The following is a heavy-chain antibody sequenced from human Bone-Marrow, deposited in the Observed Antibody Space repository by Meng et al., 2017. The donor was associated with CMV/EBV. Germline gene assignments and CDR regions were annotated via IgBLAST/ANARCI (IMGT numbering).Heavy chain of an antibody. V-gene: IGHV3-53*01. D-gene: IGHD3-3*01. J-gene: IGHJ5*02. CDR2: IYSGGST. Sequence: GGSLRLSCAASGFTVSSNYMSWVRQAPGKGLEWVSVIYSGGSTYYADSVKGRFTISRDNSKNTLYLQMNSLRAEDTAVYYCAKADFWSGSDWFDPWGQGTLVTVSS. CDR3: AKADFWSGSDWFDP. CDR1: GFTVSSNY.